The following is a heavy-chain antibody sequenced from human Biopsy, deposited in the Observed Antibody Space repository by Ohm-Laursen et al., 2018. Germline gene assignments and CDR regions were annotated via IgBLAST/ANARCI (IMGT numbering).Heavy chain of an antibody. CDR1: GVTLSGYA. V-gene: IGHV3-21*04. D-gene: IGHD6-19*01. J-gene: IGHJ4*02. CDR3: AKASGYSSGWPIDY. CDR2: ISASSSYI. Sequence: GSLRLSCAASGVTLSGYAMNWVRQAPGKGLEWVSSISASSSYIHYADSVKGRFTVSRDNAKNSLYLQMHSLRAEDTAFYYCAKASGYSSGWPIDYWGQGNLVTVSS.